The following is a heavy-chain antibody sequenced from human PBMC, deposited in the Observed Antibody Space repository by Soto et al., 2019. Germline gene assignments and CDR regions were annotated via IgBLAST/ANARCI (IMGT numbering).Heavy chain of an antibody. CDR2: IGTAGDT. Sequence: GGSLRLSCSASGFAFSSYDMHWVRQGPGKGLEWVSAIGTAGDTNYAGSVKGRFTISRENAKNSLYLQMNSLRAGDTAIYFCARAIGPTLFDYWGQGTLVTVSS. CDR1: GFAFSSYD. J-gene: IGHJ4*02. V-gene: IGHV3-13*04. D-gene: IGHD3-22*01. CDR3: ARAIGPTLFDY.